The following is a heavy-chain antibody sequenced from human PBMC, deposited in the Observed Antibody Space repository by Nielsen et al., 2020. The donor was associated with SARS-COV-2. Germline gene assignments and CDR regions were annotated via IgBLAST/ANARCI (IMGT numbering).Heavy chain of an antibody. CDR2: INNIGTT. D-gene: IGHD1-14*01. J-gene: IGHJ4*02. Sequence: SETLSLTCSVSGGSLSGYFWRCIRQSPGKGLDWIGEINNIGTTNYNPSLKSRVTMSVNKSQNQFSLKLTSVTAADTSVFSCARGTFIHGTGWHFFDYWGQGTLVTVSS. CDR1: GGSLSGYF. V-gene: IGHV4-34*01. CDR3: ARGTFIHGTGWHFFDY.